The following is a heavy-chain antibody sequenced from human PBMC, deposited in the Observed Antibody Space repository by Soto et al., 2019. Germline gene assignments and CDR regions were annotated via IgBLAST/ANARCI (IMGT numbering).Heavy chain of an antibody. CDR1: GFIFSRYS. J-gene: IGHJ6*02. CDR3: ARDLGISGMDV. Sequence: PGGSLRLSCAASGFIFSRYSINWVRQAPGRGLEWVSYISGGSSYIYYADSVKGRFTISRDNAKNSLFLEMTSLRAEDTAVYYRARDLGISGMDVWGQGTTVTVSS. CDR2: ISGGSSYI. D-gene: IGHD3-16*01. V-gene: IGHV3-21*01.